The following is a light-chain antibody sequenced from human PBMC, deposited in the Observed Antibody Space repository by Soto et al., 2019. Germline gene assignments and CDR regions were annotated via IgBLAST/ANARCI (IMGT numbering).Light chain of an antibody. CDR2: GNN. V-gene: IGLV1-40*01. Sequence: QSVLTPPPSVSGAPGQRVTISCTGSSSNIGAGYDVHWYQQFPGTAPKLLIYGNNNRPSGVPDRFSGSKSGTSASLAITGLQAEDEADYYCQSYDSSLSGVVFGGGTKLTVL. J-gene: IGLJ2*01. CDR3: QSYDSSLSGVV. CDR1: SSNIGAGYD.